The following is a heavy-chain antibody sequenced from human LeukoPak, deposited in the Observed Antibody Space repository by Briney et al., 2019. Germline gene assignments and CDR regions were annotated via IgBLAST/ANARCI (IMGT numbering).Heavy chain of an antibody. Sequence: PGGSLRLSCAASGFTFSNYWMHWVRQAPGKGLVWVSRINTDGSATNYADSVKGRFTISRDNAKNTLYLQMNTLRAEDTAVYYCAGEYGYNTPHFDYWGQGTLVTVSS. J-gene: IGHJ4*02. CDR3: AGEYGYNTPHFDY. CDR1: GFTFSNYW. CDR2: INTDGSAT. D-gene: IGHD5-24*01. V-gene: IGHV3-74*01.